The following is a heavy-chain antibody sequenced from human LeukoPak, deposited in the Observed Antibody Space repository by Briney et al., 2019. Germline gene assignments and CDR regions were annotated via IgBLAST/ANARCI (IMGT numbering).Heavy chain of an antibody. CDR1: GFTVSGNY. CDR2: MYGGGTT. Sequence: PGGSLRLSCAASGFTVSGNYMSWVRQAPGKGLEWVSVMYGGGTTSYADSVKARFTISRARSKNTLYLQMHGLRGEDTAVYYCARALKKRALIGFDLWGQGTMVTVSS. V-gene: IGHV3-53*01. D-gene: IGHD3-10*01. J-gene: IGHJ3*01. CDR3: ARALKKRALIGFDL.